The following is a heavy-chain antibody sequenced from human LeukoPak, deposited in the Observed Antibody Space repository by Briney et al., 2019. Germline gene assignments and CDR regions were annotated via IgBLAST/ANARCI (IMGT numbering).Heavy chain of an antibody. CDR2: ISPYSGNT. CDR1: GYTFTNYG. Sequence: ASVQVSCKASGYTFTNYGISWVRQAPGQGLEWMGWISPYSGNTVYTQKVQGRVTMTTDTSTSTIYMELRSLRSDDAAVYYCARTPGVAAARLDYWGQGTLVTVSS. J-gene: IGHJ4*02. V-gene: IGHV1-18*01. D-gene: IGHD2-2*01. CDR3: ARTPGVAAARLDY.